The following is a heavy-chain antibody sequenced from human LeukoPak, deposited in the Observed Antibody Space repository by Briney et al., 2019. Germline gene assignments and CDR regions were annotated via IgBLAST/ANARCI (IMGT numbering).Heavy chain of an antibody. CDR1: GYSISSGYY. Sequence: PSETLSLTCSVSGYSISSGYYWGWIRQPPGKGLEWIGSIYHSGNTYYNPPLKSRVTISVDTSKNQFSLKLSSVTAADRAVYYCAREDATYWFDPWGQGTLVTVSS. J-gene: IGHJ5*02. CDR2: IYHSGNT. CDR3: AREDATYWFDP. V-gene: IGHV4-38-2*02.